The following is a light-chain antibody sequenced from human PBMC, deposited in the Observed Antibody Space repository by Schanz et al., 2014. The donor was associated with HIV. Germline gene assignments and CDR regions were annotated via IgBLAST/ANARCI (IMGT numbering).Light chain of an antibody. V-gene: IGKV3-20*01. CDR1: QSVSSSY. Sequence: EIVLTQSPGTLSLSPGERATLSCRASQSVSSSYLAWYQQKPGQAPRLLIYGASTRATGIPARFSGSGSGTEFTLTISRLEPEDFAVYYCQQYSSPPFAFGQGTKVEIK. CDR2: GAS. J-gene: IGKJ2*01. CDR3: QQYSSPPFA.